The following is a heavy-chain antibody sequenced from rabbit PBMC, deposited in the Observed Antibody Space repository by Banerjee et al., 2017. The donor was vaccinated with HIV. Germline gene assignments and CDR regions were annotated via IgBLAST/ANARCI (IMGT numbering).Heavy chain of an antibody. Sequence: QEQLVESGGGLVKPGASLTLTCKASGFSFSNKCVMCWVRQAPGKGLEWIACINTSSGNIVYATWAKGRFTISKTSWTTVTLQMTSLTAADTATYFCARDLAAVTGWNFGLWGPGTLVTVS. CDR3: ARDLAAVTGWNFGL. D-gene: IGHD7-1*01. CDR1: GFSFSNKCV. J-gene: IGHJ4*01. CDR2: INTSSGNI. V-gene: IGHV1S45*01.